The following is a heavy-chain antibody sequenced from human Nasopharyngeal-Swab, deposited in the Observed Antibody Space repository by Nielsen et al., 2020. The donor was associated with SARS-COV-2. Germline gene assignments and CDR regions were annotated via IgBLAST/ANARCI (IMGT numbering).Heavy chain of an antibody. CDR1: GFTFSSYG. Sequence: GESLKISCAASGFTFSSYGMHWVRQAPGKGLEWVAVIWYDGSNKYYADSVKGRLTISRDNAKNSLYLQMNSLRAEDTAVYYCASNLEWLLSHYYYGMDVWGQGTTVTVSS. CDR3: ASNLEWLLSHYYYGMDV. J-gene: IGHJ6*02. CDR2: IWYDGSNK. V-gene: IGHV3-33*03. D-gene: IGHD3-3*01.